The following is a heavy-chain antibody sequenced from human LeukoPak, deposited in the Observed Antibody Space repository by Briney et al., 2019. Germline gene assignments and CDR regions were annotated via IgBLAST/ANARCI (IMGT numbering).Heavy chain of an antibody. J-gene: IGHJ3*02. CDR2: ISSSSSYI. V-gene: IGHV3-21*01. Sequence: GGSLRLSCAASGFTFSSYSMNWVRQAPGKGLEWVSSISSSSSYIYYADSVKGRFTIFRDIAKNSLYLQMNSLRAEDTAVYYCARDRGGALYDAFDIWGQGTMVTVSS. CDR1: GFTFSSYS. D-gene: IGHD3-16*01. CDR3: ARDRGGALYDAFDI.